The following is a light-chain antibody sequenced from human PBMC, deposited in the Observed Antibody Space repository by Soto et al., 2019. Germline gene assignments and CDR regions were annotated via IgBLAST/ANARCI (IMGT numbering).Light chain of an antibody. CDR3: QQYDILPIT. CDR2: DAS. CDR1: QDINIY. J-gene: IGKJ5*01. Sequence: DIQMTQSPSSLFASVGDRVTITCQATQDINIYLNWYQQKPGKAPNLLIYDASNLEIGVHSRFSGSGSGTHFTFTISSLQTEDIGTYYCQQYDILPITFGRGTRLEIK. V-gene: IGKV1-33*01.